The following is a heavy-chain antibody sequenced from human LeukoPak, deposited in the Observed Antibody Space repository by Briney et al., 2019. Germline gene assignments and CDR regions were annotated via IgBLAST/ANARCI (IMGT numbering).Heavy chain of an antibody. V-gene: IGHV4-38-2*02. J-gene: IGHJ4*02. Sequence: PSETLSLTCTVSGYSISSGYYWGWIRQPPGRGLEWIGSIYHSGSTYYNPSLKSRVTISVDTSKNQFSLKLSSVTAADTAVYYCARDGYQLLWGLDYWGQGTLVTVSS. CDR3: ARDGYQLLWGLDY. CDR1: GYSISSGYY. D-gene: IGHD2-2*01. CDR2: IYHSGST.